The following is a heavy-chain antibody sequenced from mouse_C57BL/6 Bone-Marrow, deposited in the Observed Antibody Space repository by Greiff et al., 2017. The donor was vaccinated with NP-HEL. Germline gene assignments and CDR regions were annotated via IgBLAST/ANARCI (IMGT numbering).Heavy chain of an antibody. D-gene: IGHD2-3*01. CDR1: GFTFRDYY. CDR3: ARGWNY. Sequence: EVKLMESGGGLVQPGGSLKLSCAASGFTFRDYYMYWVRPTPEKRLEWVAYIRTGGGSTYYPDTVKGRFTISRDNAKNTLYLQMSRLKSEDTAMYYCARGWNYWGQGTSVTVSS. J-gene: IGHJ4*01. V-gene: IGHV5-12*01. CDR2: IRTGGGST.